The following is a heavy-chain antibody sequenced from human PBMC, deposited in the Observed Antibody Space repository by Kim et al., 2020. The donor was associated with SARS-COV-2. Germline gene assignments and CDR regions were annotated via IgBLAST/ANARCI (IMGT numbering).Heavy chain of an antibody. J-gene: IGHJ4*02. CDR3: ARHPRSSGFDY. D-gene: IGHD6-13*01. V-gene: IGHV4-39*01. Sequence: YPHPSLKSRVTISVDTSKNQFSLKLSSVTAADTAVYYCARHPRSSGFDYWGQGTLVTVSS.